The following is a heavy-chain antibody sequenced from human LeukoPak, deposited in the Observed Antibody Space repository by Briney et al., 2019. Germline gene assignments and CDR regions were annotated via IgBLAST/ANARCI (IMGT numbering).Heavy chain of an antibody. CDR3: ARQSVGATTHFDY. Sequence: GESLKISCKGSGYSITSNWIAWVRQMPGKGPEWMGIIYPGDSDTRYSPSFQGQVTISADKSISTAYLQWSSLKASDTAMYYCARQSVGATTHFDYWGQGTPVTVSS. D-gene: IGHD1-26*01. V-gene: IGHV5-51*01. CDR1: GYSITSNW. J-gene: IGHJ4*02. CDR2: IYPGDSDT.